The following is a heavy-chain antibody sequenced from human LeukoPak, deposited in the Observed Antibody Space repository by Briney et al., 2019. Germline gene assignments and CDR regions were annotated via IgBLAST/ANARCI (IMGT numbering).Heavy chain of an antibody. J-gene: IGHJ4*02. CDR2: ISSSSSYI. CDR1: GXTFSSYS. Sequence: GGALRLSCATSGXTFSSYSVNWVRQAPGKGLDWVSCISSSSSYIYYTDSVKGRFTISRDNAKNSLTLQMNSLRAEDTAVYYCARDLKYYDSSGFDYRGQGTLVTVSS. D-gene: IGHD3-22*01. CDR3: ARDLKYYDSSGFDY. V-gene: IGHV3-21*01.